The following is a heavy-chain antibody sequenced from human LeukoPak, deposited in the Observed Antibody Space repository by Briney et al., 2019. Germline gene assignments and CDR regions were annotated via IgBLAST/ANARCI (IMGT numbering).Heavy chain of an antibody. CDR2: ISYDGSNK. Sequence: GGSLGLSCAASGFTFRNYVIHWVRQAPGKGVEWVAVISYDGSNKYYADSVKGRFTISRDNSKNTLYPQMNSLRAEDTAVYYCARGELFSGGGRDAFDIWGQGTMVTVSS. J-gene: IGHJ3*02. D-gene: IGHD2-15*01. CDR1: GFTFRNYV. CDR3: ARGELFSGGGRDAFDI. V-gene: IGHV3-30-3*01.